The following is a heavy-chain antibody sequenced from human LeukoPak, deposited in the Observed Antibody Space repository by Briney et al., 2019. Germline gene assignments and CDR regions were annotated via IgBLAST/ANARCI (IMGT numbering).Heavy chain of an antibody. CDR3: AKDGGYGDNLPDH. D-gene: IGHD4-17*01. V-gene: IGHV3-30*02. Sequence: GGSLRLSCAASGFTFNYYAMHWVRQAHGKGLEWVTFVRYDGSNKYYAESVKGRFTISRDNSKNTLYLQMNSLRAEDTAVYYCAKDGGYGDNLPDHWGQGTLVTVSS. CDR2: VRYDGSNK. J-gene: IGHJ4*02. CDR1: GFTFNYYA.